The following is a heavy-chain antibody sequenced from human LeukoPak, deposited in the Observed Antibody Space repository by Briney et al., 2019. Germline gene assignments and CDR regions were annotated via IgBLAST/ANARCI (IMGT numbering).Heavy chain of an antibody. CDR1: GFTFSSYS. Sequence: PGGSLRLSCAASGFTFSSYSMNWVRQAPGKGLEWVSSISSSSSYIYYADSVKGRFTISRDNAKNSLYLQMNSLRAEDTAVYYCARDLERGIAAAGTRYYFDYWGQGTLVTVSS. J-gene: IGHJ4*02. CDR3: ARDLERGIAAAGTRYYFDY. CDR2: ISSSSSYI. D-gene: IGHD6-13*01. V-gene: IGHV3-21*01.